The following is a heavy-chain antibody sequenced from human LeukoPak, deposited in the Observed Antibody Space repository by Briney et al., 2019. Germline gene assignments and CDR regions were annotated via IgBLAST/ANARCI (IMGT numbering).Heavy chain of an antibody. CDR2: INPNSGGT. CDR3: ARDYYDSSGYYTVTAFDI. Sequence: ASVKVSCKASGYTFTGYYMHWLRQAPGQGLEWMAWINPNSGGTNYAQKFQGRVTMTRDTSISTAYMELSRLRSDDTAVYYCARDYYDSSGYYTVTAFDIWGQGTMVTVSS. D-gene: IGHD3-22*01. V-gene: IGHV1-2*02. CDR1: GYTFTGYY. J-gene: IGHJ3*02.